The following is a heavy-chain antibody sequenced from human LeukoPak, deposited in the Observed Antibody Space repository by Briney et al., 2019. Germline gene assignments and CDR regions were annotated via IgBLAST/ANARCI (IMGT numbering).Heavy chain of an antibody. CDR3: AKVILSRTRGPFDY. V-gene: IGHV3-23*01. J-gene: IGHJ4*02. CDR2: FSSSGSDT. CDR1: GFTFSSYA. D-gene: IGHD1-14*01. Sequence: GGSLRLSCAASGFTFSSYAMNWVRQAPGKGLEWVSAFSSSGSDTFYADSVKGRFTISRDNSKNTLYLQMNSLRAEDTAVYYCAKVILSRTRGPFDYWGQGTLVTVS.